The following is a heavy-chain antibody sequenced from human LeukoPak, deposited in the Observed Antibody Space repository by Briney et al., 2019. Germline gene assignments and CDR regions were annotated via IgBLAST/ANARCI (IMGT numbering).Heavy chain of an antibody. CDR2: IFHSGNT. J-gene: IGHJ3*02. Sequence: PSGTLSLTCTVSGGSINSNDWWNWVRQPPGKGLEWIGEIFHSGNTNYNPSLKSRVTISVDTSKNQFSLKLSSVTAADTAVYYCARGWATPDAFDIWGQGTMVTVSS. V-gene: IGHV4-4*02. CDR3: ARGWATPDAFDI. D-gene: IGHD5-12*01. CDR1: GGSINSNDW.